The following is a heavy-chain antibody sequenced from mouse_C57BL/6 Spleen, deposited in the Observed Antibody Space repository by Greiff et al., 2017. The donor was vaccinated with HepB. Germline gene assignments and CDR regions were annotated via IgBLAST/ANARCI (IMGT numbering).Heavy chain of an antibody. CDR1: GFTFSSYA. J-gene: IGHJ2*01. Sequence: EVKLMESGEGLVKPGGSLKLSCAASGFTFSSYAMSWVRQTPEKRLEWVAYISSGGDYIYYADTVKGRFTISRDNARNTLYLQMSSLKSEDTAMYYCTRTGGALDYWGQGTTLTVSS. CDR3: TRTGGALDY. CDR2: ISSGGDYI. V-gene: IGHV5-9-1*02.